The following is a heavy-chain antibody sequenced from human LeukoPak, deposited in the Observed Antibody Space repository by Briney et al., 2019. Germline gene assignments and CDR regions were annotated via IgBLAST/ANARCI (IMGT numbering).Heavy chain of an antibody. CDR3: ARDSYENSFDY. J-gene: IGHJ4*02. CDR1: GFTFSGYA. CDR2: ISYDGSNQ. D-gene: IGHD3-22*01. V-gene: IGHV3-30*15. Sequence: PGRSLRLSCAASGFTFSGYAMDWVRQAPGKGLEWLGVISYDGSNQYYADSVKGRFTISRDNSKDTLYLQMSSLRAEDTAVYYCARDSYENSFDYWGQGTLVTVSS.